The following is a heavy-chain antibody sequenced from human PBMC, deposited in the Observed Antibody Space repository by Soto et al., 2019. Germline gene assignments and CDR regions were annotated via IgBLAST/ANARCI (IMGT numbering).Heavy chain of an antibody. V-gene: IGHV3-30*18. CDR3: AKDRLRCGSNYYYYMDV. CDR2: ISYDGSNK. CDR1: GFTFSSYG. J-gene: IGHJ6*03. D-gene: IGHD4-17*01. Sequence: QVQLVESGGGVVQPGRSLRLSCAASGFTFSSYGMHWVRQAPGKGLEWVAVISYDGSNKYYADSVKGRFTISRDNSKNTLYLQMNSLRAEDTAVYYCAKDRLRCGSNYYYYMDVWGKGTTVTVSS.